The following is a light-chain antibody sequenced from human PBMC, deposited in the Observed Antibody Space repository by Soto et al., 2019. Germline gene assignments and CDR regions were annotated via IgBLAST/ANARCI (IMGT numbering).Light chain of an antibody. Sequence: QSVLTQPPSASGTPGQRVTISGSGSSSNIESNTVTWYQQLPGTAPKLVIYSNYDRPSGVPDRFSGSTSGTSASLVIRGLQSEDEADYYCAAWDDILNGYVFGGGTKLTVL. V-gene: IGLV1-44*01. J-gene: IGLJ1*01. CDR3: AAWDDILNGYV. CDR2: SNY. CDR1: SSNIESNT.